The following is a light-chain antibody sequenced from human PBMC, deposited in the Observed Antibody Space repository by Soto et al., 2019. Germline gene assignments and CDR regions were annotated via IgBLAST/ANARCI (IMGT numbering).Light chain of an antibody. V-gene: IGKV3-15*01. CDR2: GAS. CDR3: QQYTNWPPWT. Sequence: EIVMTQFPATLSVSPGERATLSCRASQGVSTNLAWYQQKPGQAPRHLSYGASTKATCVPARFSGSGSGTDFSLTISSLQSDEFAVYYCQQYTNWPPWTFGQGTKVDVK. CDR1: QGVSTN. J-gene: IGKJ1*01.